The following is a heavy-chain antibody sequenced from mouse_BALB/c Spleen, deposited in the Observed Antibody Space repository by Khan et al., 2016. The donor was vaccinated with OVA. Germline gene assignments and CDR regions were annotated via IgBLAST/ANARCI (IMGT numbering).Heavy chain of an antibody. J-gene: IGHJ3*01. CDR2: INPNNGYT. V-gene: IGHV1-4*01. Sequence: VQLQESGAELARPGASVKMSCKTSGYTFSSYTIYWIKLRPGQGLEWIGYINPNNGYTNYNQKFKDKATLTADKSSTTVYMQLSSLTSDDSAMYNCVRDWSYCRSDGWCAYWGQGTLVNVSA. D-gene: IGHD4-1*01. CDR1: GYTFSSYT. CDR3: VRDWSYCRSDGWCAY.